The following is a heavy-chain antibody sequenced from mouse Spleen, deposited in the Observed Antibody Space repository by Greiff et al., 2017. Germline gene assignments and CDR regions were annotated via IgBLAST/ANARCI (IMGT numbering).Heavy chain of an antibody. J-gene: IGHJ2*01. CDR2: INPNNVGT. D-gene: IGHD3-1*01. Sequence: EVQLQQSGPELVKPGASVKISCKASGYTFTDYYMNWVKQSHGKSLEWIGDINPNNVGTSYNHKFKGKATLTVDKSSSTAYMELRSLTSEDSAVYYCARRSTARATWRNYFDYWGQGTTLTVSS. CDR3: ARRSTARATWRNYFDY. CDR1: GYTFTDYY. V-gene: IGHV1-26*01.